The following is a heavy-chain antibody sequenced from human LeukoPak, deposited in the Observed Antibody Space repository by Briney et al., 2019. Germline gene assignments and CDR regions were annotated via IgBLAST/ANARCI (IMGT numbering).Heavy chain of an antibody. J-gene: IGHJ4*02. D-gene: IGHD2-2*01. CDR1: GFTFSSYA. CDR3: ARDRWDIVVVPAAFNFDL. CDR2: ISGSGGST. V-gene: IGHV3-23*01. Sequence: SGGSLRLSCAASGFTFSSYAMSWVRQAPGKGLEWVPAISGSGGSTYYADSVKGRFTISRDNSKNTLYLQMNSLRAEDTAVYYCARDRWDIVVVPAAFNFDLWGQGTLVTVSS.